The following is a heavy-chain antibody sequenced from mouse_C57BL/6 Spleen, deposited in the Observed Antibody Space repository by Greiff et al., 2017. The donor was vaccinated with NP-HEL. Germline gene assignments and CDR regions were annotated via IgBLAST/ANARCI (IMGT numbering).Heavy chain of an antibody. Sequence: EVHLVESGGGLVKPGGSLKLSCAASGFTFSDYGMHWVRQAPEKGLEWVAYISSGSSTIYYADTVKGRFTISRDNAKNTLFLQMTSLRAEDTAMYYCAARNFDVWGTGTTVTVSS. D-gene: IGHD3-3*01. CDR1: GFTFSDYG. CDR2: ISSGSSTI. J-gene: IGHJ1*03. V-gene: IGHV5-17*01. CDR3: AARNFDV.